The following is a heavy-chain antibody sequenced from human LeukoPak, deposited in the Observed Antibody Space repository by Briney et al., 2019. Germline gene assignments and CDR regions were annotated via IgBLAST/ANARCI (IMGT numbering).Heavy chain of an antibody. CDR1: GFTFSSYA. Sequence: GGSLRLSCAASGFTFSSYAMSWVRQAPGKGLEWVSAISGSGGSTYYADSVKGRFTISRDNSKNTLYLQMNSLRAEDTAVYYCAKGNPRIGYCSGGSCIPPFDPWGQGTLVTVSS. D-gene: IGHD2-15*01. V-gene: IGHV3-23*01. CDR3: AKGNPRIGYCSGGSCIPPFDP. CDR2: ISGSGGST. J-gene: IGHJ5*02.